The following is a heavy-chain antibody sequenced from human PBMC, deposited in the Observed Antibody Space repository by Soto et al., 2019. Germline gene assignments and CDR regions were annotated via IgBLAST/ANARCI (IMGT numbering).Heavy chain of an antibody. CDR2: IYPGDSDT. D-gene: IGHD1-26*01. J-gene: IGHJ5*02. CDR3: ARRGTREWFDP. CDR1: GYSFSNYW. Sequence: GESLKISCNGSGYSFSNYWIGWVRQMPGKGPEWMGIIYPGDSDTRYSPSFQGQVTISADTSISTAYLQWSSLKASDTAIYYCARRGTREWFDPWGQGTLVTVSS. V-gene: IGHV5-51*01.